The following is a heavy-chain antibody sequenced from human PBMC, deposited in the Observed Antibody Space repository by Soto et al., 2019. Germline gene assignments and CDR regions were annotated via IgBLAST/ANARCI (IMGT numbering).Heavy chain of an antibody. D-gene: IGHD4-4*01. Sequence: GALRLSCAASGFTFSSYAMSWVRQAPGKGLEWVSAISGSGGSTHYADSVKGRFTISRDNSKNTLYLQMNSLRAEDTAVYYCARIYYSNYETALIYMDVWGKGTTVNVSS. CDR3: ARIYYSNYETALIYMDV. J-gene: IGHJ6*03. CDR1: GFTFSSYA. V-gene: IGHV3-23*01. CDR2: ISGSGGST.